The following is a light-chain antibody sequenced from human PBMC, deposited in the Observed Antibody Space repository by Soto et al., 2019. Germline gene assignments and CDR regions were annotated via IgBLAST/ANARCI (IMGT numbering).Light chain of an antibody. CDR1: QYINTR. Sequence: VLTQSPGTLSLSPGDRVTLSCRASQYINTRLAWYQHRPGQAPRLLIYQTSIRAAGIPARFSASGTGTDFTLTISGVQPEDFAVYYCHQRQSWPRTFGQGTKVDI. CDR2: QTS. CDR3: HQRQSWPRT. J-gene: IGKJ1*01. V-gene: IGKV3-11*01.